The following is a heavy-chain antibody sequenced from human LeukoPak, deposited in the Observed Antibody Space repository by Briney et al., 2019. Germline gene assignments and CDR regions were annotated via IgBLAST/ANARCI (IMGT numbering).Heavy chain of an antibody. Sequence: SETLSLTCTVSGGSISSSSYYWGWIRQPPGKGLEWIGSIYYSGSTYYNPSLKSRVIISVDTSKNQFSLKLSSVTAADTAVYYCARHQIDTVTVDYWGQGTLVTVSS. CDR1: GGSISSSSYY. J-gene: IGHJ4*02. CDR2: IYYSGST. V-gene: IGHV4-39*01. D-gene: IGHD4-17*01. CDR3: ARHQIDTVTVDY.